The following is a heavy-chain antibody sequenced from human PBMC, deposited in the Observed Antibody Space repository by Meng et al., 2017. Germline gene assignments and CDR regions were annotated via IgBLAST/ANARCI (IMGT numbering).Heavy chain of an antibody. CDR1: GFTFSSYW. Sequence: ESLKISCAASGFTFSSYWMSWVRQPPGKGLEWIGEINHSGSTNYNPSLKSRVTISVDTSKNQFSLKLSSVTAADTAVYYCARRRRFIAAERSTEIDYWGQGTLVTVSS. CDR3: ARRRRFIAAERSTEIDY. D-gene: IGHD6-13*01. J-gene: IGHJ4*02. V-gene: IGHV4-34*01. CDR2: INHSGST.